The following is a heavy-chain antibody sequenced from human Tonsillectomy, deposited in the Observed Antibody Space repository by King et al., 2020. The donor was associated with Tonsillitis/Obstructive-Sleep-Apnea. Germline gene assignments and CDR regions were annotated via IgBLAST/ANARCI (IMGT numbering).Heavy chain of an antibody. CDR2: ISSSGSTI. CDR1: GFTFSSYE. V-gene: IGHV3-48*03. CDR3: ASWGELHYYYDMDV. J-gene: IGHJ6*02. D-gene: IGHD2-15*01. Sequence: VQLVESGGGLVQTGGSLRLSCAASGFTFSSYEMNWVRQAPGKGLEWVSYISSSGSTIDYADSVKGRFTTSRDNAKNSLYLQMNSLRVEDTAVYYCASWGELHYYYDMDVWGQGTTVTVSS.